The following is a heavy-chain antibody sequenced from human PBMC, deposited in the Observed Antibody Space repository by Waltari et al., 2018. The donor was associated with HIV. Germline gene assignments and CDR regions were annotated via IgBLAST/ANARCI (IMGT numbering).Heavy chain of an antibody. V-gene: IGHV3-7*01. Sequence: DVYLVESGGDLVPRGGSLKLSCAVSGFTFCNYWMSWVRQAPGKALEWVANINQDASDTYYAASVKGRFTASRDTTKKLMFLHMTNLRDEDTATYFCARSSSGHFDSWGQGTLVTVS. CDR1: GFTFCNYW. CDR3: ARSSSGHFDS. CDR2: INQDASDT. J-gene: IGHJ4*02. D-gene: IGHD3-22*01.